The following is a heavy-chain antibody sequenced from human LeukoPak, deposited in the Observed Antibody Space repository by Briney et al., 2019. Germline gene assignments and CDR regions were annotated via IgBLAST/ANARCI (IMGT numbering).Heavy chain of an antibody. D-gene: IGHD5-18*01. CDR3: ARLYKGFVRAGTAMVKGGDWFDP. J-gene: IGHJ5*02. V-gene: IGHV5-10-1*01. CDR2: IDPSDSYT. CDR1: GYSFTSYW. Sequence: GESMKISCKGSGYSFTSYWISWVRQMPGKGLEWMGRIDPSDSYTNYSPSFQGHVTISADKSISTAYLQWSSLKASDTAMYYCARLYKGFVRAGTAMVKGGDWFDPWGQGTLVTVSS.